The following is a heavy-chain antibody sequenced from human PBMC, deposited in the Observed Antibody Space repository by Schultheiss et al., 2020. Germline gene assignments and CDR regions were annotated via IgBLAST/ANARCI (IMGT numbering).Heavy chain of an antibody. V-gene: IGHV4-39*07. D-gene: IGHD4-17*01. CDR1: GGSISSSSYY. Sequence: SETLSLTCTVSGGSISSSSYYWGWIRQPPGKGLEWIGSIYYSGTTNYNPSLKSRVTISMDTSKNQFSLKLSSVTAADTAVYYCARDYGDYAPPDYWGQGTLVTVSS. CDR3: ARDYGDYAPPDY. CDR2: IYYSGTT. J-gene: IGHJ4*02.